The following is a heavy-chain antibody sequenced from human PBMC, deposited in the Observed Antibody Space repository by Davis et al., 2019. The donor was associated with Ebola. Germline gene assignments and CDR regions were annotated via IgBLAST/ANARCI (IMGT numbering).Heavy chain of an antibody. J-gene: IGHJ4*02. V-gene: IGHV5-51*01. Sequence: GESLKISCKGSGYNFTTYWIGWVRQMPGKGLECMGIIYPGDSDTKYNPSFQGQVTMSADKSISTAYLQWSSLRASDTAMYYCARFLEWKADYWGQGTLVTVSS. D-gene: IGHD3-3*01. CDR1: GYNFTTYW. CDR3: ARFLEWKADY. CDR2: IYPGDSDT.